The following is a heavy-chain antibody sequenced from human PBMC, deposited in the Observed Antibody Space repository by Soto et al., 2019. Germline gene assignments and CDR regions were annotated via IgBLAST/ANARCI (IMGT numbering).Heavy chain of an antibody. J-gene: IGHJ6*02. CDR2: IGRRSDI. D-gene: IGHD2-21*02. Sequence: GGSLRLSCEASGFSFSTYSMHWGRQAPGKGLEWVSSIGRRSDIYYADSVKGRFTTSRDNAKNSVSLQMNSLRDEDTAVYYCAREETAWPLAYGLDLWGQGNTVTVSS. CDR1: GFSFSTYS. CDR3: AREETAWPLAYGLDL. V-gene: IGHV3-21*01.